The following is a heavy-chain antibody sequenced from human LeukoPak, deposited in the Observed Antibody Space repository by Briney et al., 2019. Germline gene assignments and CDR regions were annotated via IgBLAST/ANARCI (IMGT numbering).Heavy chain of an antibody. CDR1: GGSFSGYY. J-gene: IGHJ5*02. D-gene: IGHD2-2*01. CDR3: ARRIVVPAATRFDP. Sequence: PSETLSLTCAVYGGSFSGYYWSWIRQPPGKGLEWIGEINHSGSTNYNPSLKSRVTISVDTSKNQFSLKLSSVTAADTAVYYCARRIVVPAATRFDPWGQGTLVTVSS. V-gene: IGHV4-34*01. CDR2: INHSGST.